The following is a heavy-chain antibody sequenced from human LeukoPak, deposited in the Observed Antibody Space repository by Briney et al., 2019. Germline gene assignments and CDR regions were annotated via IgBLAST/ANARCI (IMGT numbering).Heavy chain of an antibody. CDR1: GGSISSYY. V-gene: IGHV4-4*07. D-gene: IGHD5-12*01. CDR2: IYTSGST. CDR3: ARSRYSGYESYGVWSV. Sequence: SETLSLTCTVSGGSISSYYWSWIRQPAGKGLEWIGRIYTSGSTNYNPSLKSRVTMSVDTSKNQFSLKLSSVTAADTAVYYCARSRYSGYESYGVWSVRGKGTTVTVSS. J-gene: IGHJ6*04.